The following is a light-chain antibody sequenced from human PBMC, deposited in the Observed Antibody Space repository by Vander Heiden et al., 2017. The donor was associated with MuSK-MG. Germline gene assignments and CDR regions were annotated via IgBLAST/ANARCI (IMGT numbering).Light chain of an antibody. CDR2: DAS. CDR3: QQRSNWPLT. CDR1: QSVSSY. J-gene: IGKJ4*01. V-gene: IGKV3-11*01. Sequence: EIVLTRSQATLSLSPGERATLSCRASQSVSSYLAWYQQKPGQAPRLLIHDASNRATGIPARFSGSGSGTDFTLTISSLEPEDFAVYYCQQRSNWPLTFGGGTKVEIK.